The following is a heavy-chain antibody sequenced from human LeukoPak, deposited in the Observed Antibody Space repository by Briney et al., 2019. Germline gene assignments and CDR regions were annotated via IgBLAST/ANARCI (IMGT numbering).Heavy chain of an antibody. V-gene: IGHV3-30*02. CDR3: AKDKMVRYFDY. J-gene: IGHJ4*02. CDR1: TLTFSSFG. CDR2: IRSDGSDT. Sequence: PGGSLRLSCAASTLTFSSFGMHWVRQAPGKGLEWVTFIRSDGSDTYYADSVKGRFTISRDNSMNTLYLQMNSLRPEDTAVYYCAKDKMVRYFDYWGQGTLVTVSS. D-gene: IGHD5-24*01.